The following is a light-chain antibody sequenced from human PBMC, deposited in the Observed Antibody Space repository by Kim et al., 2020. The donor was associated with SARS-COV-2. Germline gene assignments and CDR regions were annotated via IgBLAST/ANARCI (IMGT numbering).Light chain of an antibody. J-gene: IGLJ2*01. CDR2: GRN. CDR3: QSRDSGGNVL. CDR1: SLRSYY. Sequence: SSELTQDPAVSVALGQTVRITCQGDSLRSYYATWYQQRTRQAPVLVIYGRNNRPSGISDRFSGSSSGNTASLTISGAQAEDEADFYCQSRDSGGNVLLGGGTKLTVL. V-gene: IGLV3-19*01.